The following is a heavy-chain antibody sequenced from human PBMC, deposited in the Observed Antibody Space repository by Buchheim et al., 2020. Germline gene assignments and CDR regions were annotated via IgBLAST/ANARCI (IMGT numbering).Heavy chain of an antibody. CDR3: ARGVYDSSSYYKVSPPLDY. Sequence: QVQLVESGGGVVQPGRSLRLFCAASGFTFSTYGMHWVRQAPGKGLEWVAVISFDGSHKNYADCVKGRFTISRDTSKNMVYLQMNSLSAEDTAVYYCARGVYDSSSYYKVSPPLDYWGQGTL. CDR2: ISFDGSHK. CDR1: GFTFSTYG. D-gene: IGHD3-22*01. J-gene: IGHJ4*02. V-gene: IGHV3-30*03.